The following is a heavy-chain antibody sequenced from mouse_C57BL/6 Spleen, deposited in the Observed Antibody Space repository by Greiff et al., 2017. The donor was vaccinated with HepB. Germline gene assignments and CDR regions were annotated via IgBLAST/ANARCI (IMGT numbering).Heavy chain of an antibody. D-gene: IGHD2-1*01. CDR3: AREGYYGNNWYFDV. Sequence: VKLEESGPGLVAPSQSLSITCTVSGFSLTSYAISWVRQPPGKGLEWLGVIWTGGGTNYNSALKSRLSISKDNSKSQVFLKMNSLQTDDTARYYCAREGYYGNNWYFDVWGTGTTVTVSS. CDR2: IWTGGGT. J-gene: IGHJ1*03. CDR1: GFSLTSYA. V-gene: IGHV2-9-1*01.